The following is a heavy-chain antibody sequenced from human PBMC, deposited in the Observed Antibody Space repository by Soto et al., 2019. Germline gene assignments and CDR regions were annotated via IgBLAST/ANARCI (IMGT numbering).Heavy chain of an antibody. J-gene: IGHJ6*02. V-gene: IGHV1-2*04. CDR3: ARARGYSYAAYYYYGMDV. Sequence: ASLKVSCKASGYTFTGYYRHWVRHAPGQGLEWIGCINPNSGGTNYAQKFQGWVIMSRYRCISTAYMELSRLRSDDTAVYYCARARGYSYAAYYYYGMDVWGQGTTATVSS. D-gene: IGHD5-18*01. CDR2: INPNSGGT. CDR1: GYTFTGYY.